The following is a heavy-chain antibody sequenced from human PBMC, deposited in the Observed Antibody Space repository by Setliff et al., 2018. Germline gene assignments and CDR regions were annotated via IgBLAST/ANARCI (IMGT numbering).Heavy chain of an antibody. CDR1: GDSISSGYYY. J-gene: IGHJ4*02. V-gene: IGHV4-39*07. D-gene: IGHD1-26*01. Sequence: SETLSLTCTVSGDSISSGYYYWAWIRQTPGKGLEWVGSLSFAGDAYYNPSLRSRVTISVDTSRNQFSLKLSSLTAADTALYFCARDNTILGATDYWGQGALVTVSS. CDR2: LSFAGDA. CDR3: ARDNTILGATDY.